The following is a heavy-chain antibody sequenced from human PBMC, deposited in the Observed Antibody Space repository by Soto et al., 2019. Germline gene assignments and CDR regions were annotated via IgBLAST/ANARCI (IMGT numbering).Heavy chain of an antibody. D-gene: IGHD3-10*01. CDR3: ASGAVSALYYYYGMDV. CDR2: IIPIFGTA. CDR1: GGTFSSYA. V-gene: IGHV1-69*13. J-gene: IGHJ6*02. Sequence: SVKVSCKASGGTFSSYAISWVRQAPGQGLEWMGGIIPIFGTANYAQKFQGRVTITADESTSTAYMELSSLTSEDTAVYYCASGAVSALYYYYGMDVWGQGTTVTVSS.